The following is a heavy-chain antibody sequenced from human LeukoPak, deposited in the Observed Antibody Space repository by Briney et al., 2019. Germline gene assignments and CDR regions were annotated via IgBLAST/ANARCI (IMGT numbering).Heavy chain of an antibody. CDR3: ARHLTDDYGDYVHDY. Sequence: PSETLSLTCTVSGVSITSSYWSWIRQPPGKGLEWIGYIHYTGSTNYNPSLKSRVTISVDTSKNQFSLKLSSVTAADTAVYYCARHLTDDYGDYVHDYWGQGTLVTVSS. CDR2: IHYTGST. CDR1: GVSITSSY. D-gene: IGHD4-17*01. V-gene: IGHV4-59*08. J-gene: IGHJ4*02.